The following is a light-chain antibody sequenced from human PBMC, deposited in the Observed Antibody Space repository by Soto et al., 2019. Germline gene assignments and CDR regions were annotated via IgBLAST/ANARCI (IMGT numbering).Light chain of an antibody. CDR2: LGS. Sequence: DIVMTQSPLSLPVTPGEPASISCRSSQSLLHPNGNNYLEWYLQKPGQSPQLLIYLGSSRASGVPDRFSGSGSGTDFTLKIRRVEAEYVGVYYCMQALQTPRTFGQGTKVEIK. CDR3: MQALQTPRT. CDR1: QSLLHPNGNNY. J-gene: IGKJ1*01. V-gene: IGKV2-28*01.